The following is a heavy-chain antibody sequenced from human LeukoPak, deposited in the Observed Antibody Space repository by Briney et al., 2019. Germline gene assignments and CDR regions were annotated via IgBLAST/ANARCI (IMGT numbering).Heavy chain of an antibody. CDR3: ARDRYYYDSSGYIRMDV. D-gene: IGHD3-22*01. CDR1: GGSISSGTYS. J-gene: IGHJ6*04. V-gene: IGHV4-61*01. CDR2: IYYSGST. Sequence: PSETLSLTCAVSGGSISSGTYSWTWMRQPPGKGLEWIGYIYYSGSTNYNPSLKSRVTISLDTSKNQFSLKLNSVAAADTAVYYCARDRYYYDSSGYIRMDVWGKGTTVTISS.